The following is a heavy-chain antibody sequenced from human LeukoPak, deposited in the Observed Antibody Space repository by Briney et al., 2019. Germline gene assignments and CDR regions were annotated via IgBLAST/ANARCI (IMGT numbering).Heavy chain of an antibody. V-gene: IGHV4-59*01. J-gene: IGHJ4*02. CDR3: ARDIGDDIFDY. Sequence: SETLSLTCTVSGGSISSYYWSWIRQPPGKGLEWIGYIYYSGSTNYNPSLKSRVTISVDTSKNQFSLKLSSVTAADTAGYYCARDIGDDIFDYWGQGTLVTVSS. CDR1: GGSISSYY. CDR2: IYYSGST. D-gene: IGHD4-17*01.